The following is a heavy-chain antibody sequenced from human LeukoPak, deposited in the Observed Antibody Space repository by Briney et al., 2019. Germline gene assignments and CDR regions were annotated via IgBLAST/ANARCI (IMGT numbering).Heavy chain of an antibody. CDR3: AKDSSGWSLYFDY. D-gene: IGHD6-19*01. Sequence: PSETLSLTCTVSGGSISSSLYYWGWVRQAPGKGLEWVSAISGSGGSTYYADSVKGRFTISRDNSKNTLYLQMNSLRAEDTAVYYCAKDSSGWSLYFDYWGQGTLVTVSS. CDR1: GGSISSSLYY. CDR2: ISGSGGST. J-gene: IGHJ4*02. V-gene: IGHV3-23*01.